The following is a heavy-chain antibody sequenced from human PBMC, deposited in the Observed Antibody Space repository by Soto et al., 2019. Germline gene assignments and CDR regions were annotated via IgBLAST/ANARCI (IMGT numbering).Heavy chain of an antibody. Sequence: PSETLSLTCTVSGGSITGYYWSWIRQPPGKGLEWIGYIYYSGSTNYNPSLRSRVTISVDRSKNQFSLMLHSVTAADTAVYYCAREGYYDTSNYPRYYYYGMDVWGQGTTVTVSS. CDR2: IYYSGST. V-gene: IGHV4-59*01. D-gene: IGHD3-22*01. CDR1: GGSITGYY. J-gene: IGHJ6*02. CDR3: AREGYYDTSNYPRYYYYGMDV.